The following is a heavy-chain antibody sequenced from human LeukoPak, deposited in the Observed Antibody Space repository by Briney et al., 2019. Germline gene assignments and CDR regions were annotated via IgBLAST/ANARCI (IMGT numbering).Heavy chain of an antibody. CDR1: GFSFSSYW. CDR2: IKHDGSEK. J-gene: IGHJ4*02. CDR3: TRDLFYLEY. Sequence: VGSLRLSCAASGFSFSSYWMSWVRQTPEKGLEWVANIKHDGSEKYYVDSVKGRFTICRDNAKNSLYLQLNSLRAEDTAVYYCTRDLFYLEYWGQGTLVTVSS. V-gene: IGHV3-7*01.